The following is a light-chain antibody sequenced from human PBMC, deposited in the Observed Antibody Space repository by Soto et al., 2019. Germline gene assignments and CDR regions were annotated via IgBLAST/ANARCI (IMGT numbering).Light chain of an antibody. CDR3: QQYFEWPPMT. J-gene: IGKJ1*01. CDR2: GAS. V-gene: IGKV3-15*01. CDR1: ETVATN. Sequence: EVFMTQSPATLSVSPREIPTLSCRASETVATNLAWYQQKPGQAPRLLISGASTRAAGISDRFRGSGSGTEFTLTISSLRSEDSAIYYCQQYFEWPPMTFGQGTKVDIK.